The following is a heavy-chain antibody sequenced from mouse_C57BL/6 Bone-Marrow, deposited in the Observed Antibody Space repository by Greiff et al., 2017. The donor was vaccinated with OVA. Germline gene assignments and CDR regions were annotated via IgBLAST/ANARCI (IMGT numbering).Heavy chain of an antibody. CDR3: ASDNWDWFAY. J-gene: IGHJ3*01. CDR1: GYTFTSYW. V-gene: IGHV1-50*01. D-gene: IGHD4-1*02. CDR2: IDPSDSYT. Sequence: QVQLQQPGAELVKPGASVKLSCKASGYTFTSYWMQWVKQRPGQGLAWSGEIDPSDSYTNYNQKFKGKATLTVDTSSSTAYMQLSSLTSEDSAVYYCASDNWDWFAYWGQGTLVTVSA.